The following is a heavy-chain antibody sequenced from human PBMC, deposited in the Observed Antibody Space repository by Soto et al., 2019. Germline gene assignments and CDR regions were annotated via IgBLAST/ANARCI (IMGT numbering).Heavy chain of an antibody. CDR1: GGTFSSYA. Sequence: ASVKVSCKASGGTFSSYAISWVRQAPGQGLEWMGGIIPIFGTANYAQKFQGRVTITADESTSTAYMELSSLRSEDTAVYYCARHIAAAVPYFDYWGQGTLVTVSS. CDR3: ARHIAAAVPYFDY. D-gene: IGHD6-13*01. V-gene: IGHV1-69*13. J-gene: IGHJ4*02. CDR2: IIPIFGTA.